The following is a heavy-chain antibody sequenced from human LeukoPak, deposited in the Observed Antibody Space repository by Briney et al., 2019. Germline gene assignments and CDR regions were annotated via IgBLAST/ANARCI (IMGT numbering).Heavy chain of an antibody. D-gene: IGHD3-10*01. J-gene: IGHJ4*02. V-gene: IGHV3-30*02. CDR1: GFTFSTYG. CDR3: AKDRGISMVRGVNAIDY. CDR2: IRYDGSNK. Sequence: GGPLRLSCAASGFTFSTYGMHWVRQAPGKGLEWVAFIRYDGSNKYYADSVKGRFTISRDNSKNTLYLQMNSLRAEDTAVYNCAKDRGISMVRGVNAIDYWGQGTLVTVSS.